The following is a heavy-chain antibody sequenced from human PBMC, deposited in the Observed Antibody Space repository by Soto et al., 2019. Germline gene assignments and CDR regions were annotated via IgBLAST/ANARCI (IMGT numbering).Heavy chain of an antibody. Sequence: QVQLVQSGAEVKKPGSSVKVSCKASGGTFSSYAISWVRQAPGQGLEWMGGIIPIFGTANYAQKFQGRVTSAADESTRTAYMELSSLRSEDTAVYYCARLIVVVVAATGRYYYYGMDGWGPGTTGNVSS. D-gene: IGHD2-15*01. CDR3: ARLIVVVVAATGRYYYYGMDG. V-gene: IGHV1-69*01. CDR2: IIPIFGTA. J-gene: IGHJ6*02. CDR1: GGTFSSYA.